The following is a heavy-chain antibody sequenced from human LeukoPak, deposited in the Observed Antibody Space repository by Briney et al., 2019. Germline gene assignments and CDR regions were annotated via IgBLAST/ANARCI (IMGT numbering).Heavy chain of an antibody. V-gene: IGHV3-74*01. CDR3: AKRGATVIDY. CDR2: INSDGSST. CDR1: GFTFSNYW. J-gene: IGHJ4*02. Sequence: PGGSLRLSCAASGFTFSNYWMHWDRQAPGKGLVWVSRINSDGSSTTSADSVKGRFTISRDNAKNTLYLQMNSLRAEDTAVYYCAKRGATVIDYWGQGTLVTVSS. D-gene: IGHD4-17*01.